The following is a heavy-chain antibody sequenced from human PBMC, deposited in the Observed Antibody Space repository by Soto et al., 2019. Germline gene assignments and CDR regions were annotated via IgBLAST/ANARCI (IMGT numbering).Heavy chain of an antibody. Sequence: EVQLLESGGGLVQPGGSLRLSCAASGFTFSIYAMTWVRQAPGKGLEWVSTISGRGTSAYYADSVKGRFTFSRDNSKNTLHLQMNSLRAEDTALYYCAKLGSNGWYDAFAIWGQGTVVTVSS. J-gene: IGHJ3*02. CDR2: ISGRGTSA. D-gene: IGHD6-19*01. V-gene: IGHV3-23*01. CDR1: GFTFSIYA. CDR3: AKLGSNGWYDAFAI.